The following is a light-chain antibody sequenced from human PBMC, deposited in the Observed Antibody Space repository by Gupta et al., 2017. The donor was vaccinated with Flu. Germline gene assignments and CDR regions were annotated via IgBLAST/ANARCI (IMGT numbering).Light chain of an antibody. CDR3: SSFTSINTWV. CDR1: SSDVGGYNY. V-gene: IGLV2-14*01. CDR2: EVS. J-gene: IGLJ3*02. Sequence: QSALTQPASVSGSPGQSITISCTGTSSDVGGYNYVSWFHQHPGKAPKLMIYEVSSRPSGVSNRFSGSKSGNTASLTISGLQAEDEADYYCSSFTSINTWVFGGGTKLTVL.